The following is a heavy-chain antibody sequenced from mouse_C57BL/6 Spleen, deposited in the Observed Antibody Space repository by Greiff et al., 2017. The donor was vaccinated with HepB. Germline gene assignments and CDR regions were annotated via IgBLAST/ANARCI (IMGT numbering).Heavy chain of an antibody. CDR2: INPSTGGT. J-gene: IGHJ3*01. V-gene: IGHV1-42*01. CDR3: ARDLNWDRFAY. D-gene: IGHD4-1*02. Sequence: EVQLQQSGPELVKPGASVKISCKASGYSFTGYYMNWVKQSPEKSLEWIGEINPSTGGTTYNQKFKAKATLTVDKSSSTAYMQLKSLTSEDSAVYYCARDLNWDRFAYWGQGTLVTVSA. CDR1: GYSFTGYY.